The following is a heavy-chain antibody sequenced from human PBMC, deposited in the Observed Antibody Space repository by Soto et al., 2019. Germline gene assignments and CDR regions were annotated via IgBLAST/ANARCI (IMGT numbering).Heavy chain of an antibody. Sequence: DVQLVESGGGLVRPGGSLRLSCAASGFTFSSYWMHWVRQVPGKGLVWVSRINEYGSVINYADSVKGRFTIFRDNSKNALYLELNSLGAEDAAVYFCTGDIGGGGAYWGQGTLVTVSS. CDR2: INEYGSVI. CDR1: GFTFSSYW. CDR3: TGDIGGGGAY. J-gene: IGHJ4*02. D-gene: IGHD3-10*01. V-gene: IGHV3-74*01.